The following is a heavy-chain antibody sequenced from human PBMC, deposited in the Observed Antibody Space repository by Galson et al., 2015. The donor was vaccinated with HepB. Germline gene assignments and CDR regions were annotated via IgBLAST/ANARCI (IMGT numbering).Heavy chain of an antibody. Sequence: SLRLSCAASGFTFSTYAMNWVRQAPGKGLEWVAVISYAGTNKYYADSVKGRFTISRGNSKNTLYLQMNSLRVEDTAVYYCARAHSPPVATNLVVGYFDYWGQGTLVTVAA. V-gene: IGHV3-30-3*01. CDR1: GFTFSTYA. CDR2: ISYAGTNK. J-gene: IGHJ4*02. CDR3: ARAHSPPVATNLVVGYFDY. D-gene: IGHD5-24*01.